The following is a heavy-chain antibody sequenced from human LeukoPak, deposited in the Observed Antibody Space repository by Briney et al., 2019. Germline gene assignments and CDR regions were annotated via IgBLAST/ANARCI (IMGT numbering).Heavy chain of an antibody. J-gene: IGHJ4*02. Sequence: GGSLRLSCAASGFTFSNYGMNWVRQAPGKGLEWVSRISGTGGTTFYADSVKGRFTISRDNAKNSLYLQMNSLRDEDTAVYYCASSGSYRFDYWGQGTLVTVSS. CDR1: GFTFSNYG. D-gene: IGHD1-26*01. CDR2: ISGTGGTT. V-gene: IGHV3-23*01. CDR3: ASSGSYRFDY.